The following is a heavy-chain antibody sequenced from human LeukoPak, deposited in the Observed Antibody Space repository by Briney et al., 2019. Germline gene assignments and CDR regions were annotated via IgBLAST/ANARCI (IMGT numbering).Heavy chain of an antibody. CDR2: IYYSGST. V-gene: IGHV4-59*12. D-gene: IGHD1-14*01. CDR3: ARVYNPDFYYHMDV. J-gene: IGHJ6*03. CDR1: GGSISSYY. Sequence: SETPSLTCTVSGGSISSYYWSWIRQPPGKGLEWIGYIYYSGSTNYNPSLKSRVTISLDTSKYQFSLKLTSVSAADTAIYYCARVYNPDFYYHMDVWGKGTTVTVSS.